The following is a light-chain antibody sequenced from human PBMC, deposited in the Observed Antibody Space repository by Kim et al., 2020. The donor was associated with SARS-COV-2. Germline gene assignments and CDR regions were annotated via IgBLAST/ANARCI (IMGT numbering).Light chain of an antibody. V-gene: IGKV1-9*01. CDR1: QGISSY. CDR3: QQLYSYPIT. Sequence: DIQLTQSPSFLSASVRDRVTITCRASQGISSYLAWYQQKPGRAPQLLIYAASTLQSGVPSRFSGSGSGTEFTLTISSLQPEDFATYYCQQLYSYPITFGQGTRREIK. CDR2: AAS. J-gene: IGKJ5*01.